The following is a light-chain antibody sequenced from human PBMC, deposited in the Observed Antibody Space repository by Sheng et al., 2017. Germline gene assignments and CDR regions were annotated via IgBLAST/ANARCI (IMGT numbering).Light chain of an antibody. CDR3: CSYAGSRLLV. CDR2: EVS. Sequence: QSALTQPASVSGSPGQSITIFCTGTSSDVGNYNLVSWYQQHPGKAPKLMIYEVSKRPSGVSNRFSGSKSANTASLTISGVQAEDEADYYCCSYAGSRLLVFGGGTKLTVL. V-gene: IGLV2-23*02. CDR1: SSDVGNYNL. J-gene: IGLJ3*02.